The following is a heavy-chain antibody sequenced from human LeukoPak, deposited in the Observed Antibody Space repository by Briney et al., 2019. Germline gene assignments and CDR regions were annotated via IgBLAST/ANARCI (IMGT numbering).Heavy chain of an antibody. CDR2: ISSGGGTI. J-gene: IGHJ4*02. D-gene: IGHD6-13*01. V-gene: IGHV3-48*03. Sequence: GGSLRLSCAASGFTFSSYEMNWVRQAPGEGLEWVSYISSGGGTIYYADSVKGRSTISRDNAKNSLYLQMNSLRAEGAAVYYCARDLYSSTWYAFDYWGQGTLVTVSS. CDR1: GFTFSSYE. CDR3: ARDLYSSTWYAFDY.